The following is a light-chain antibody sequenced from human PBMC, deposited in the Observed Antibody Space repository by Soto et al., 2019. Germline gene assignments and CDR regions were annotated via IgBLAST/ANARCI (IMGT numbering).Light chain of an antibody. J-gene: IGKJ2*01. V-gene: IGKV3-15*01. CDR2: GAS. CDR1: QSVSSN. CDR3: QQYNNWPPYP. Sequence: EIVMTQSPATLSVSPGERATLSCRASQSVSSNLAWYQQKPGQAPRLLIYGASTRATGIPARFSGSGSGTDFTLTISRRQSEDFAVYYCQQYNNWPPYPFGQGTKLEIQ.